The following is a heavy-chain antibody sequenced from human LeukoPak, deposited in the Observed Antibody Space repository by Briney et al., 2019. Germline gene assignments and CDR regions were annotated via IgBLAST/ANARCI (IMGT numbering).Heavy chain of an antibody. CDR3: ARVQYYYDSSGYYSGYYYYYMDV. CDR2: IYYSGST. CDR1: GGSISSSSYY. V-gene: IGHV4-39*01. J-gene: IGHJ6*03. D-gene: IGHD3-22*01. Sequence: PSETLSLTCTVSGGSISSSSYYWGWIRQPPGKGLEWIGSIYYSGSTYYNPSLKSRVTISVDTSKNQFSLKLSSVNAADTAVYYCARVQYYYDSSGYYSGYYYYYMDVWGKGTTVTVSS.